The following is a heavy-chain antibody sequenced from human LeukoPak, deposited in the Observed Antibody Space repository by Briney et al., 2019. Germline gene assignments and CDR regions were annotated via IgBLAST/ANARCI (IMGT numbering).Heavy chain of an antibody. J-gene: IGHJ4*02. CDR3: AKDPGAGVARTKLEY. D-gene: IGHD1-7*01. CDR1: GYIFSNYA. CDR2: ISGSGTST. V-gene: IGHV3-23*01. Sequence: PGGSLRLSFVASGYIFSNYAMTWVRQAPGKGLEWVSSISGSGTSTYYADSVKGRFTISRDNSKSTLYLQMIGLRAEDTAIYYCAKDPGAGVARTKLEYWGQGTLVTVSS.